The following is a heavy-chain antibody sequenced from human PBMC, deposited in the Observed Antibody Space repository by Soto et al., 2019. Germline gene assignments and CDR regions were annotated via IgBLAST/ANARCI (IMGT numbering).Heavy chain of an antibody. V-gene: IGHV4-30-4*01. CDR2: IYYSGST. J-gene: IGHJ6*02. CDR3: ARGMGDDIFRLGYYYYGMDV. D-gene: IGHD3-9*01. CDR1: GGSISSGDYY. Sequence: QVQLQESGPGLVKPSQTLSLTCTVSGGSISSGDYYWSWIRQPPGKGLEWIGYIYYSGSTYYNPSLKSRLTTSVDASKNQFSLKLRSVTAADTAVYYCARGMGDDIFRLGYYYYGMDVWGQGTTVTVSS.